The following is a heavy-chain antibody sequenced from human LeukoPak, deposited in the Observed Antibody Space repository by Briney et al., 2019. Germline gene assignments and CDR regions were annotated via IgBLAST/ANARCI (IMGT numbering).Heavy chain of an antibody. D-gene: IGHD2-15*01. CDR2: IYYSGST. CDR3: ARSVRPDCSGGSCYSAVHYFDY. CDR1: GASISSSSYF. J-gene: IGHJ4*02. Sequence: PETLSLTCTVSGASISSSSYFWVRPPQPPGKGLEWIGSIYYSGSTYYNPALKSRVTISVDTSKNQFSLKLSSATAEGTAVYYCARSVRPDCSGGSCYSAVHYFDYWGQGTLVTVSS. V-gene: IGHV4-39*07.